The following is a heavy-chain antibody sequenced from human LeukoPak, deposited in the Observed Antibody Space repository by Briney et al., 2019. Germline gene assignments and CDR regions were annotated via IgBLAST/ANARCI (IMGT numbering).Heavy chain of an antibody. V-gene: IGHV3-74*01. CDR1: GFTFSSNW. D-gene: IGHD6-13*01. CDR3: ARPTKEGSSWYWWFDP. Sequence: GGSLRLSCAASGFTFSSNWMHSVRHAPGKWLVCLSRINNDGSSTSYADSVKGRFTISRDNAKNTLYLQMNSLRAEDTAVYYCARPTKEGSSWYWWFDPWGQGTLVTVSS. J-gene: IGHJ5*02. CDR2: INNDGSST.